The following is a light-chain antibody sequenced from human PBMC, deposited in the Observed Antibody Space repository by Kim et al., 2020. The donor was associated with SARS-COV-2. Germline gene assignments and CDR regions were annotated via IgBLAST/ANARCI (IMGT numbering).Light chain of an antibody. J-gene: IGKJ2*02. CDR1: QSISTF. CDR2: DAS. Sequence: SACVGDRVPIPCRASQSISTFLNWYQLTPGKAPRLLFYDASSWQTGVPSRFSGSGSGTDFTLTISSLRREDFAAYYCQQSHNFPRTFGQGTKLEI. CDR3: QQSHNFPRT. V-gene: IGKV1-39*01.